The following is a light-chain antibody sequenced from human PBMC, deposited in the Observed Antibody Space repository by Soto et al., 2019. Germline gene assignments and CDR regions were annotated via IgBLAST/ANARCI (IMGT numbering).Light chain of an antibody. Sequence: ETVLTQSPGTLSLSPGERATLSCRASQSVSSSYLAWYQQKPGLAPRLLIYDASSRATGIPDRFSGSGSGTDFTLTISRLEPEDFAVYYCQQYGSSRTFGQGTKV. J-gene: IGKJ1*01. CDR2: DAS. CDR1: QSVSSSY. V-gene: IGKV3D-20*01. CDR3: QQYGSSRT.